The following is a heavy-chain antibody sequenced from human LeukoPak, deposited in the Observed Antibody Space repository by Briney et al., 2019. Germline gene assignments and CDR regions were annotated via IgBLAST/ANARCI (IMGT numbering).Heavy chain of an antibody. V-gene: IGHV3-30*02. D-gene: IGHD3-10*01. Sequence: GGSLRLSCAASGFPFSYFGMHWVRQAPGKGLEGVAFIRFDGNDKFYADSVKGRFTISKDTSRNTLYLQMNSLRAEDTAVYYCAKDLMRDRWFGESWGQGTLVTVSS. CDR2: IRFDGNDK. CDR1: GFPFSYFG. CDR3: AKDLMRDRWFGES. J-gene: IGHJ5*02.